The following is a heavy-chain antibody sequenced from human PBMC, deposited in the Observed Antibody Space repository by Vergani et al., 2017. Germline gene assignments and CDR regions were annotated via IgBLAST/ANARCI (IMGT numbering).Heavy chain of an antibody. Sequence: QVQLQESGPGLVTSSETLSLTCSVSFDSIRNLYCNWIRQPPGKGLEWIGSIHYSENTNYNPSLKTRVTISVDTSKNQFSLTLTSVTAAVTAVYYCASDTHSGQRADRWGQGILVTVTS. CDR1: FDSIRNLY. D-gene: IGHD6-19*01. J-gene: IGHJ5*02. CDR3: ASDTHSGQRADR. V-gene: IGHV4-59*11. CDR2: IHYSENT.